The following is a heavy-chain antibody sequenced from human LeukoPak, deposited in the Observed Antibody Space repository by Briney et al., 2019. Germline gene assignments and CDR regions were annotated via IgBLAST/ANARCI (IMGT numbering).Heavy chain of an antibody. CDR3: ARVATPQRRSYYYYYYMDV. D-gene: IGHD3-3*02. J-gene: IGHJ6*03. CDR2: IIGSGGST. Sequence: GGALRLSCAASGFTFSSYAISWVRQAPGKGLEWVSAIIGSGGSTYYADSVKGRFTISRDNSKNTLYLQMNSLRAEDTAVYYCARVATPQRRSYYYYYYMDVWGKGTTVTVSS. CDR1: GFTFSSYA. V-gene: IGHV3-23*01.